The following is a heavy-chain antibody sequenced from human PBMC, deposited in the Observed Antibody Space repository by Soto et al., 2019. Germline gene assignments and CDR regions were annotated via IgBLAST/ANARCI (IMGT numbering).Heavy chain of an antibody. CDR3: AREGITIFGVVEPFDP. CDR1: GYTFTGYY. CDR2: INPNSGGT. Sequence: QVQLVQSGAEVKMPGASVKVSCKASGYTFTGYYMHWVRQAPGQGLEWMGWINPNSGGTNYAQKFQGRVTMTRDTSISTAYMELSRLRSDDTAVYYCAREGITIFGVVEPFDPWGQGTLVTVSS. D-gene: IGHD3-3*01. J-gene: IGHJ5*02. V-gene: IGHV1-2*02.